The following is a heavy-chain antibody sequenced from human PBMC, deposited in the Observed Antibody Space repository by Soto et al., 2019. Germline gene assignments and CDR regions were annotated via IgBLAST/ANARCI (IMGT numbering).Heavy chain of an antibody. V-gene: IGHV3-23*01. J-gene: IGHJ4*02. CDR1: GFPFSNYA. CDR2: ISGNTGHA. D-gene: IGHD3-16*02. CDR3: SKVPSQYIWGSYLRYYDY. Sequence: GGPLRLSCAASGFPFSNYAMTWVRQAPGKGLEWVSGISGNTGHAYYADSVKDRFTISRDNSKNTLYLQMDSLRAEDTAVYYCSKVPSQYIWGSYLRYYDYWGQGTLVTVSS.